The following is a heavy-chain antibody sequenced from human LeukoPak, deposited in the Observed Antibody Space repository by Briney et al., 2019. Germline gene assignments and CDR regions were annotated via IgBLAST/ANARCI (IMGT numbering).Heavy chain of an antibody. D-gene: IGHD6-19*01. CDR3: ARRRNSSGWKYYFDY. V-gene: IGHV4-59*08. CDR2: IYYSGST. J-gene: IGHJ4*02. CDR1: GGSISSYY. Sequence: PSETLSLTCTVSGGSISSYYWSWIRQPPGKGLEWIGYIYYSGSTNYNPSLKSRVTISVDTSKNQFSLKLSSVTAADTAVYYCARRRNSSGWKYYFDYWGQGTLVTVSS.